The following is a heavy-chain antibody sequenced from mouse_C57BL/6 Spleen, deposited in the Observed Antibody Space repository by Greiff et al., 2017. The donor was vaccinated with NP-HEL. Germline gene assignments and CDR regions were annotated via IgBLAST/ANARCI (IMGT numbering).Heavy chain of an antibody. CDR2: ISSGSSNI. V-gene: IGHV5-17*01. CDR3: AIWRWDFDV. CDR1: GFTFSDYG. Sequence: VQLVESGGGLVKPGGSLKLSCAASGFTFSDYGMHWVRQAPEKGLEWVAYISSGSSNIYYADTVKGRFTISGDNAKNTLFLQMTSLRSEDTAMYYCAIWRWDFDVWGTGTTVTVSS. J-gene: IGHJ1*03.